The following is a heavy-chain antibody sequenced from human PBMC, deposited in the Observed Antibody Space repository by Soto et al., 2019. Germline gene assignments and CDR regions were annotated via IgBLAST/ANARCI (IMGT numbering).Heavy chain of an antibody. Sequence: SVKVSCKASGGTFSSYAISWVRQAPGQGLEWMGGIIPIFGTANYAQKFQGRVTITADKSTSTAYMELSSLRSEDTAVYYCARGSYNSSSTGDYGMDVWGQGTTVTVSS. CDR3: ARGSYNSSSTGDYGMDV. J-gene: IGHJ6*02. D-gene: IGHD6-6*01. CDR1: GGTFSSYA. CDR2: IIPIFGTA. V-gene: IGHV1-69*06.